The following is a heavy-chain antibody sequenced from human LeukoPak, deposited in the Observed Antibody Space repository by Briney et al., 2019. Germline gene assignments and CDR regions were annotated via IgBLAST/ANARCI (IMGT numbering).Heavy chain of an antibody. Sequence: PGRSLRLSCAASGFTFDDYAMHWVQQAPGKGLEWVSGISWNSGSIGYADSVKGRFTISRDNAKNSLYLQMNSLRAEDTALYYCAKDLSYIAVAGLLDYWGQGTLVTVSS. CDR2: ISWNSGSI. D-gene: IGHD6-19*01. CDR3: AKDLSYIAVAGLLDY. J-gene: IGHJ4*02. CDR1: GFTFDDYA. V-gene: IGHV3-9*01.